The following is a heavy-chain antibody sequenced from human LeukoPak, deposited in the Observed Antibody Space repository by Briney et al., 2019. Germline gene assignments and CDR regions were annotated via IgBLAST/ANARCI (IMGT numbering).Heavy chain of an antibody. J-gene: IGHJ4*02. D-gene: IGHD6-13*01. CDR3: ARTAAAGLIDY. V-gene: IGHV4-31*03. Sequence: SETLSLTCTVSGGSISSGGYYWSWIRQHPGKGLEWIGYIYYSGSTYYNPSLKSRVTISVDTSKNQFSLKLSSVTAADTAVYYCARTAAAGLIDYWGQGTLVTVCS. CDR2: IYYSGST. CDR1: GGSISSGGYY.